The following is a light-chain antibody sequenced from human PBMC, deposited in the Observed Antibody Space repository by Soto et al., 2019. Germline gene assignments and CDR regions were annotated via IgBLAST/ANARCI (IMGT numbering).Light chain of an antibody. Sequence: QSVLTQPASVSGSPGQSITISCTGSSSDVGGYKYVSWYQQYPGKAPKLMIYEVSNRPSGVSNRSSGSKSGNTASLTISGLQAEDEADYYCSSYTSSRTAVFGGGTKLTVL. J-gene: IGLJ2*01. V-gene: IGLV2-14*01. CDR1: SSDVGGYKY. CDR2: EVS. CDR3: SSYTSSRTAV.